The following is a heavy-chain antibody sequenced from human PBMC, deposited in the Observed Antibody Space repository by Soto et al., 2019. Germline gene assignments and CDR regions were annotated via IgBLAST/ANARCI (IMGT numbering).Heavy chain of an antibody. CDR2: INPNGGST. CDR1: GYTFSSYY. Sequence: QVQLVQSGAEVKKPGASVKVSCKASGYTFSSYYIHWVRQAPGQGLEWIGKINPNGGSTNYAQNLQGRPHLTRDTSTATGYMDLGALTSDDTAMYYCARGLGLGDCWGQGTLVTVSS. V-gene: IGHV1-46*04. CDR3: ARGLGLGDC. J-gene: IGHJ4*02. D-gene: IGHD3-9*01.